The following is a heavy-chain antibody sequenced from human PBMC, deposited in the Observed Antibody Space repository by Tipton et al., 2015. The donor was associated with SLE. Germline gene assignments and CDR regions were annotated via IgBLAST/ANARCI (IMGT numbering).Heavy chain of an antibody. J-gene: IGHJ6*02. D-gene: IGHD1-26*01. CDR2: ISSSSSTI. CDR1: GFTFSSYS. V-gene: IGHV3-48*01. Sequence: GSLRLSCAASGFTFSSYSMNWVRQAPGKGLEWVSYISSSSSTIYYADSVKGRFTISRDNAKNSLYLQMNSLRAEDTAVYYCAGQWELLYYYYGMDVWGQGTTVTVSS. CDR3: AGQWELLYYYYGMDV.